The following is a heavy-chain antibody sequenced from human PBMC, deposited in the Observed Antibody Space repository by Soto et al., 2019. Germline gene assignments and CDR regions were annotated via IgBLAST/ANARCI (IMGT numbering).Heavy chain of an antibody. V-gene: IGHV1-69*06. D-gene: IGHD2-2*02. CDR3: AREVVVVPAAIDGHYYYGMDV. CDR1: GGTFSSYA. J-gene: IGHJ6*02. Sequence: QVQLVQSGAEVKKPGSSVKVSCKASGGTFSSYAISWVRQAPGQGLEWMGGIIPIFGTANYAQKFQGRVTITADKSTSTAYMELSSLRSEDTAVYYCAREVVVVPAAIDGHYYYGMDVWGQGTTVTVS. CDR2: IIPIFGTA.